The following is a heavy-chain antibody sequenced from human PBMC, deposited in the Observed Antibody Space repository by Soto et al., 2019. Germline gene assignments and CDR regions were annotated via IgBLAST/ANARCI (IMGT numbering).Heavy chain of an antibody. CDR1: GFTFSSYG. J-gene: IGHJ4*02. Sequence: QVQLVESGGGVVQPGRSLRLSCAASGFTFSSYGMHWVRQAPGKGLEWVAVIWYDGSNKYYADSVKGRFTISRDNSKNALYLQMNSLRAEDTAVYYCARDGGDSYGSDYWGQGDLVTVSS. CDR2: IWYDGSNK. V-gene: IGHV3-33*01. D-gene: IGHD5-18*01. CDR3: ARDGGDSYGSDY.